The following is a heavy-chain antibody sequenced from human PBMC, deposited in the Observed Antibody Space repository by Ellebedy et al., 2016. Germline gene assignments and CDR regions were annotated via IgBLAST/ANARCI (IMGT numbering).Heavy chain of an antibody. J-gene: IGHJ6*02. D-gene: IGHD3-10*01. CDR3: ATAPRTSGSGATFYSHAMVV. V-gene: IGHV4-61*01. CDR2: IYYSGSA. Sequence: SETLSLTCTVSGGSVKTGSYSWIWIRQPPGKGLEYIGYIYYSGSADYNPALQSRVTISLDTSRNQFSLTLRSVTPADTAEYFCATAPRTSGSGATFYSHAMVVWGPGATVSVSS. CDR1: GGSVKTGSYS.